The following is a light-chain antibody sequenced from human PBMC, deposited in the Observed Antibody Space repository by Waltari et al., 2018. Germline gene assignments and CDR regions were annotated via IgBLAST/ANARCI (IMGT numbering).Light chain of an antibody. CDR1: SPNVVPNY. J-gene: IGLJ3*02. Sequence: QSVLTQPPSTSGTPGQRVTISCSGTSPNVVPNYVPWYQQLPGTAPTLLIYNNNRRPSGVPDRFSGSKSGTSASLAISGLQSEDEADYYCAAWDDSLNAWMFGGGTKLTVL. CDR2: NNN. V-gene: IGLV1-44*01. CDR3: AAWDDSLNAWM.